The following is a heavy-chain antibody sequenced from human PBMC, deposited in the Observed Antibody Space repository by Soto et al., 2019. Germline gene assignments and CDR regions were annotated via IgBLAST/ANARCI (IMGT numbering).Heavy chain of an antibody. CDR2: ISYDGSNK. V-gene: IGHV3-30*18. J-gene: IGHJ6*02. CDR1: GFTFSSYG. D-gene: IGHD1-26*01. Sequence: GGSLRLSCAASGFTFSSYGMHWVRQAPGKGLEWVAVISYDGSNKYYADSVKGRFTISRDNSKNTLYLQMNSLRAEDTAVYYCAEGVPATSYYYYYGMDVWGQGTTVTVSS. CDR3: AEGVPATSYYYYYGMDV.